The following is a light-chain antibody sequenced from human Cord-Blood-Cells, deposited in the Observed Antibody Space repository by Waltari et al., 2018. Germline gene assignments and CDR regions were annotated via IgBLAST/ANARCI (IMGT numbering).Light chain of an antibody. CDR2: WAS. Sequence: IVMNQYPDSLAVSLCVRDTINCKSSQSVLYSSNNKNYLAWYQQKPGQPPKLLIYWASTRESGVPDRFSGSGSGTDFTLTISSLQAEDVAVYYCQQYYSTPPTFGQGTKVEIK. CDR1: QSVLYSSNNKNY. J-gene: IGKJ1*01. CDR3: QQYYSTPPT. V-gene: IGKV4-1*01.